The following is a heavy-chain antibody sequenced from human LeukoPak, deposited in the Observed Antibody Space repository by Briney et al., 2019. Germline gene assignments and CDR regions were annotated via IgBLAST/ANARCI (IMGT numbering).Heavy chain of an antibody. Sequence: GRSLRLSCTASGFTFSTYGMHWVRQAPGKGLEWVAIISYDGSDKYYADSVKGRFTISRDNAKDSLWLQMNNLRVEDTAVYYCARRYGDWLDPWGPGTLVTVSS. V-gene: IGHV3-30*03. CDR2: ISYDGSDK. D-gene: IGHD4/OR15-4a*01. CDR1: GFTFSTYG. J-gene: IGHJ5*02. CDR3: ARRYGDWLDP.